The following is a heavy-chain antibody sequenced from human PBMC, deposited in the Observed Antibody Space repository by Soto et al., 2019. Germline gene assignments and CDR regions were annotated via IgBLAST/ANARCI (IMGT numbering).Heavy chain of an antibody. CDR2: ITPFNGNT. CDR3: ASSRVEGYYYYMDV. CDR1: GYTFTYRY. Sequence: SVKVSCTASGYTFTYRYLHWVRQAPGQALEWMGWITPFNGNTNYAQKFQDRVTITRDRSMSTAYMELSSLRSEDTAMYYCASSRVEGYYYYMDVWGKGTTVTVSS. J-gene: IGHJ6*03. V-gene: IGHV1-45*02.